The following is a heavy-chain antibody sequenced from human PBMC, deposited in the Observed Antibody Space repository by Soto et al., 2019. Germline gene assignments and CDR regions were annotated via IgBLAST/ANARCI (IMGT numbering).Heavy chain of an antibody. CDR3: ARVPDR. J-gene: IGHJ5*02. CDR1: GGSISNYY. V-gene: IGHV4-59*12. CDR2: IYYSGST. Sequence: SETLSLTCTVSGGSISNYYWSWIRQPPGKGLEWIGYIYYSGSTNYNPSLKSRVTISVDTSKNQFSLKLTSVTAADTAVYYCARVPDRWGQGTLVTSPQ. D-gene: IGHD2-2*01.